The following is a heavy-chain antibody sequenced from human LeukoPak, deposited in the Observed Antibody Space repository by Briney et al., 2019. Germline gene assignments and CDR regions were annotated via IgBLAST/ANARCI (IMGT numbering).Heavy chain of an antibody. V-gene: IGHV3-74*01. CDR3: AGIVGAKTY. D-gene: IGHD1-26*01. CDR1: GFTFSSYW. J-gene: IGHJ4*02. Sequence: PGGSLRLSCAASGFTFSSYWIHWVRQAPEKGLVWVSRINSDGSSTTYADSVKGRFTISRDNAKNTLYLQMNSLTAEDTAVYYCAGIVGAKTYWGQGTLVTVSS. CDR2: INSDGSST.